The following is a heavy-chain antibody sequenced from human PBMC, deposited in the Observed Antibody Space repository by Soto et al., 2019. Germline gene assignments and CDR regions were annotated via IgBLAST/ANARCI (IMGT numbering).Heavy chain of an antibody. CDR3: AKARAQYYDFWSGYPVDY. J-gene: IGHJ4*02. Sequence: EVQLLESGGGLVQPGGSLRLSCAASGFTFSSYAMSWVRQAPGKGLEWVPAISGSGGSTYYADSVKGRFTTSRDNSKNTLYLQMNSLRAEDTAVYYCAKARAQYYDFWSGYPVDYWGQGTLVTVSS. V-gene: IGHV3-23*01. CDR1: GFTFSSYA. D-gene: IGHD3-3*01. CDR2: ISGSGGST.